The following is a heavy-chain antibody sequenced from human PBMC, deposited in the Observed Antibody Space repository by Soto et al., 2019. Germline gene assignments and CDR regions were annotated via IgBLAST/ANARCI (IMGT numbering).Heavy chain of an antibody. CDR1: GGSFSGYY. Sequence: SETLSLTCAVYGGSFSGYYWSWIRQPPGKGLEWIGEINHSGSTNYNPSLKSRVTISVDTSKNQFSLKLSSVTAADTAVYYCARRRPARGSPGGSNWFDPWGQGTLVTVSS. CDR2: INHSGST. CDR3: ARRRPARGSPGGSNWFDP. D-gene: IGHD1-26*01. J-gene: IGHJ5*02. V-gene: IGHV4-34*01.